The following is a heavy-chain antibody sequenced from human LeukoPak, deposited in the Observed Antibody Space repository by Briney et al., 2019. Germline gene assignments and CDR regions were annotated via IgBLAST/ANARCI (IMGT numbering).Heavy chain of an antibody. Sequence: GGSLRLSCAASGLTVSSNYMSWVRQAPGKGLEWVSIIYSGGSTFYADSVKGRFTISRDSSKNTLYLQMNSLRAEDTAVYYCARDGYSYGRGYMDVWGKGTTVTVSS. V-gene: IGHV3-53*01. CDR3: ARDGYSYGRGYMDV. J-gene: IGHJ6*03. CDR1: GLTVSSNY. CDR2: IYSGGST. D-gene: IGHD5-18*01.